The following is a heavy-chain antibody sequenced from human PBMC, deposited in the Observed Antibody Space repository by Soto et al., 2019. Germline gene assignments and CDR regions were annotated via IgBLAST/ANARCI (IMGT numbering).Heavy chain of an antibody. CDR1: GGTFGSYA. CDR2: IIPILNSP. CDR3: AREAPYCTSATCPKFYDMDV. V-gene: IGHV1-69*13. J-gene: IGHJ6*02. D-gene: IGHD2-2*01. Sequence: SVKVSCKASGGTFGSYAITWVRRAPGQGLEWLGGIIPILNSPAYAQKFQARVVITADEITNTAYMELNNLRFDETAVYYCAREAPYCTSATCPKFYDMDVWGQGTTGTAP.